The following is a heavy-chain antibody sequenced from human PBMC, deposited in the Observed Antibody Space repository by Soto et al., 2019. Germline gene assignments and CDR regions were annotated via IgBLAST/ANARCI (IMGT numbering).Heavy chain of an antibody. Sequence: PVGSLRLSCTASGFTFGDYAMTWFRQAPGKGLEWVGFIRTKAYGGTSEYAASVKGRFTISRDDSKSIMYLQMNSLNTEDTAVYYCTRAGVPAVAGARFDYWGQGTLVTVSS. J-gene: IGHJ4*02. CDR3: TRAGVPAVAGARFDY. D-gene: IGHD6-19*01. CDR1: GFTFGDYA. CDR2: IRTKAYGGTS. V-gene: IGHV3-49*03.